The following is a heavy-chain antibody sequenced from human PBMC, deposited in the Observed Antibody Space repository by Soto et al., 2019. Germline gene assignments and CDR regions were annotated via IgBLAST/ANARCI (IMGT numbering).Heavy chain of an antibody. CDR2: INSNGSST. J-gene: IGHJ2*01. V-gene: IGHV3-74*01. D-gene: IGHD6-19*01. Sequence: EVQLVESGGGLVQPGGSLRLSCAASGFTFSSYWMHWVRQAPGKGLVWVSRINSNGSSTSYADSVKGRFTISRDNAKNTLYLQMNSLRAEDTAVYYCARTGQWLVPHWYFDLWGRGTLVTVSS. CDR3: ARTGQWLVPHWYFDL. CDR1: GFTFSSYW.